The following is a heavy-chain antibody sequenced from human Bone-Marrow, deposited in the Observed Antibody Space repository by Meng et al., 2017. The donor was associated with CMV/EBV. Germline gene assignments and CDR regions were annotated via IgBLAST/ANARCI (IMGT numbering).Heavy chain of an antibody. D-gene: IGHD3-10*01. CDR2: LRYDETTE. CDR3: TKATGSGSFLFDF. CDR1: EVTFSGYV. Sequence: GGSLRLSCAVSEVTFSGYVLHWVRQAPGKGLEWVAFLRYDETTEYYANSVRGRFTISRDNSKNTLYLQMNRLRPEDTAVYYCTKATGSGSFLFDFWGQGTLVTVSS. J-gene: IGHJ4*02. V-gene: IGHV3-30*02.